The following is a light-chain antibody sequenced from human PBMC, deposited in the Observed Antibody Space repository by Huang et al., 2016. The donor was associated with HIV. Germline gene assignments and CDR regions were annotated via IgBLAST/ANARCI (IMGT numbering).Light chain of an antibody. CDR3: QHYNNWPLFT. Sequence: IIMIQSPATLSVSPGDRATLSCSTSQSVRSNLAWYQQKAGQAPSRLIFGASTRATGGQTRFSGSESGTEFTLTIRNVQSEDFAVYYWQHYNNWPLFTFGPGTKVDIK. V-gene: IGKV3-15*01. CDR2: GAS. CDR1: QSVRSN. J-gene: IGKJ3*01.